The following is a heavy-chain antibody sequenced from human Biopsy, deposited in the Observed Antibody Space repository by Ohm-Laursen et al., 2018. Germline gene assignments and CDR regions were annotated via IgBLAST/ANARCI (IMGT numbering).Heavy chain of an antibody. D-gene: IGHD1-1*01. CDR1: GYSLTELS. V-gene: IGHV1-24*01. CDR2: FAPENGRI. Sequence: SVKVSCKVSGYSLTELSMHWVRQAPGQGLEWMGGFAPENGRIVYSQKFQGRDTMTEDTSTSTAYMEVWRLRSDDTAVYYCAADINVWNVNYWGQGTQVIVSS. J-gene: IGHJ4*02. CDR3: AADINVWNVNY.